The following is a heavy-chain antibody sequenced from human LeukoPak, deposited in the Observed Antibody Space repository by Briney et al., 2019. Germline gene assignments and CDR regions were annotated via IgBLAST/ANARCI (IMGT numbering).Heavy chain of an antibody. CDR1: GFTFSDYY. CDR2: ISSSGSTI. CDR3: ARKSLYSTAFDY. V-gene: IGHV3-11*01. Sequence: GSLRLSCAASGFTFSDYYMSWIRQAPGKGLEWVSYISSSGSTIYYADSVKGRFTISRDNAKNSLYLQMNSLRAEDTAVYYCARKSLYSTAFDYWGQGTLVTVSS. J-gene: IGHJ4*02. D-gene: IGHD2-8*01.